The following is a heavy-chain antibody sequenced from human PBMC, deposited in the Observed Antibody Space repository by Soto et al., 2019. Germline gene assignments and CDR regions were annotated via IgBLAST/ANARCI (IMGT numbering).Heavy chain of an antibody. CDR2: ISGSGGGT. CDR3: AKVPWDIVVVPAAATYYYYYYMDV. D-gene: IGHD2-2*01. V-gene: IGHV3-23*01. CDR1: GFTFSSYA. Sequence: GGSLRLSCAASGFTFSSYAMSWVRQAPGKGLEWVSAISGSGGGTYYADSVKGRFTISRDNSKNTLYLQMNSLRAEDTAVYYCAKVPWDIVVVPAAATYYYYYYMDVWGKGTTVTVSS. J-gene: IGHJ6*03.